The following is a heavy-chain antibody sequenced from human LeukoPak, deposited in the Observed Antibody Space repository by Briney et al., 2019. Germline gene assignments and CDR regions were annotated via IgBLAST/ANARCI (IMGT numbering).Heavy chain of an antibody. CDR1: GFSFSEHE. Sequence: GGSLRLSCAASGFSFSEHEMNWVRQPPGKGLEWISYISAGGSTIHYADSVRGRFTISRDNAKSSLYLQMNNLRAEDTGIYYCARTTLSGAPRDWGQGSLVTVSS. D-gene: IGHD1-26*01. CDR3: ARTTLSGAPRD. V-gene: IGHV3-48*03. J-gene: IGHJ4*02. CDR2: ISAGGSTI.